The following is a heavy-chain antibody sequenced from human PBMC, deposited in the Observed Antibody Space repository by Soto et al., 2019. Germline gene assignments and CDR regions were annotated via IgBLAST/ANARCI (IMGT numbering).Heavy chain of an antibody. CDR3: ARHGGGLWFGELSYYFDY. CDR1: GGSISSYY. CDR2: IYYSGST. V-gene: IGHV4-59*08. J-gene: IGHJ4*02. D-gene: IGHD3-10*01. Sequence: SETLSLTCTVSGGSISSYYWSWIRQPPGKGLEWIGYIYYSGSTNYNPSLKSRVTISVDTSKNQFSLKLSSVTAADTAVYYCARHGGGLWFGELSYYFDYWGQGTLVTVSS.